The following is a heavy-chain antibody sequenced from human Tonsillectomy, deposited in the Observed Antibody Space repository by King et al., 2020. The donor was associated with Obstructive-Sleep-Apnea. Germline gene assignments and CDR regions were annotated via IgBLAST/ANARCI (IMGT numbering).Heavy chain of an antibody. CDR1: GGSISSSSYY. D-gene: IGHD4-11*01. CDR3: ARPDYTYYYGMDV. J-gene: IGHJ6*02. V-gene: IGHV4-39*07. CDR2: IYYSGST. Sequence: QLQLQESGPGLVKPSETLSLTCTVSGGSISSSSYYWGWIRQPPGKGLEWIGSIYYSGSTYYNPALKSRVTISVDTSKNQFALKLSSVTAADTAGYYCARPDYTYYYGMDVWGQGTTVTVSS.